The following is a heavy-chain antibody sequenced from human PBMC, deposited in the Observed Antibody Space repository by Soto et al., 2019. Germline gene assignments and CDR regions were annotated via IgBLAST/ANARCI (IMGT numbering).Heavy chain of an antibody. V-gene: IGHV3-23*01. D-gene: IGHD3-10*01. J-gene: IGHJ4*02. Sequence: EVRLLDSGGDLVQPGGSLRLSCAATGFTFSNYGMTWVRRTPGKGLEWVSSISSSGGNTYYADSVKVRFTISRDNSKNTLYLHMNSLRADDTAAYYCAKTTFYHGSGSYFPFDYWGQGTLVTVSS. CDR3: AKTTFYHGSGSYFPFDY. CDR1: GFTFSNYG. CDR2: ISSSGGNT.